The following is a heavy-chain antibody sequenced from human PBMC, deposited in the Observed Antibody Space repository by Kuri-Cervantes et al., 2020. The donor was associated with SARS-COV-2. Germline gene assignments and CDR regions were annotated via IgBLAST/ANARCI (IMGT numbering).Heavy chain of an antibody. CDR2: IYTSGST. D-gene: IGHD5-18*01. Sequence: GSLRLSCTVSGGSISSYYWSWIRQPAGKGLEWIGRIYTSGSTNYNPSLKSRVTMSVDTSKNQFSLKLSSVTAADTAVYYCARPSKLWLREGAFDIWGQGTMVTVSS. V-gene: IGHV4-4*07. CDR1: GGSISSYY. CDR3: ARPSKLWLREGAFDI. J-gene: IGHJ3*02.